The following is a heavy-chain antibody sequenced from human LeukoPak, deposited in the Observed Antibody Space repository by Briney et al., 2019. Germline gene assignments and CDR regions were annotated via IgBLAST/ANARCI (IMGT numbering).Heavy chain of an antibody. CDR3: ARAGLLWFGEPNAFDI. CDR1: GFTFSIYG. V-gene: IGHV3-23*01. CDR2: MSGSGGST. D-gene: IGHD3-10*01. Sequence: GGSLRLSCAASGFTFSIYGMSWVRQAPGRGLEWVSAMSGSGGSTYYADSVKGRFTISRDNAKNSLYLQMNSLRAEDTAVYYCARAGLLWFGEPNAFDIWGQGTMVTVSS. J-gene: IGHJ3*02.